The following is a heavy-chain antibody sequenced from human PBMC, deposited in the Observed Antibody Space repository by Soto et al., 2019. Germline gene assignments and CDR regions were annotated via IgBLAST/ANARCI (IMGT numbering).Heavy chain of an antibody. CDR2: IYYSGTT. D-gene: IGHD3-10*01. CDR3: ARAGNYNDPWYNWFVP. Sequence: SETLSLTCTVSGGSISSYYWSWIRQYPGKGLEWIGCIYYSGTTYSNPSLKSRVTVSVDTSRSQFSLKLSSVTAADTAVYYCARAGNYNDPWYNWFVPWGQGTLVTVSS. V-gene: IGHV4-31*03. J-gene: IGHJ5*02. CDR1: GGSISSYY.